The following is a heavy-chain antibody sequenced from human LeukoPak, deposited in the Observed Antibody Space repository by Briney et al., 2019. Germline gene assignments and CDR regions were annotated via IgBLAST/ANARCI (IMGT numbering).Heavy chain of an antibody. V-gene: IGHV3-7*01. CDR2: IKHDGGVT. J-gene: IGHJ3*02. Sequence: PGGSLRLSCVASGFTFSSYWMSWVRQDPGKGLEWVASIKHDGGVTHYAESVKGRFTISRDNAKNSLYLQLNSLSAEDTAVYYCARWDAYCNGGNCYFGRFAFDIWGQGTVVTVSS. D-gene: IGHD2-15*01. CDR3: ARWDAYCNGGNCYFGRFAFDI. CDR1: GFTFSSYW.